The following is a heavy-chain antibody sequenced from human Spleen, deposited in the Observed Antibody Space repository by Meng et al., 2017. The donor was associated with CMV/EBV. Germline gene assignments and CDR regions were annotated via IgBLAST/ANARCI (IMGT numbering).Heavy chain of an antibody. V-gene: IGHV3-23*01. CDR2: ISGSGGST. D-gene: IGHD3-22*01. CDR1: YA. CDR3: AKDVDVDDSRGYYFSGVGLFDY. Sequence: YALSWVRQVPGRGLDWVAAISGSGGSTFYADSVKGRFTISRDNSKNTLYLQMNSLRAEDTAVYYCAKDVDVDDSRGYYFSGVGLFDYWGQGTLVTVSS. J-gene: IGHJ4*02.